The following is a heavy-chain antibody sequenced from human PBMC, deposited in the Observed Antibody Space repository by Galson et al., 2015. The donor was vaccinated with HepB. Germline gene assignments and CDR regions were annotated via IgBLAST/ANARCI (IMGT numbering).Heavy chain of an antibody. CDR1: GYTFTSYY. CDR2: INPNSGGT. J-gene: IGHJ4*02. D-gene: IGHD2-21*01. Sequence: SVKVSCKASGYTFTSYYMHWVRQAPGQGLEWMGRINPNSGGTNYAQKFQGRVTMTRDTSISTAYMELSRLRSDDTAVYYCARERGSTHIVVNHFDYWGQGTLVTVSS. V-gene: IGHV1-2*06. CDR3: ARERGSTHIVVNHFDY.